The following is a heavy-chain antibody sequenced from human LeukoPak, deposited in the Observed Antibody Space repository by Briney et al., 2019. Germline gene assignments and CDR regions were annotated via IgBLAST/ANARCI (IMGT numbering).Heavy chain of an antibody. CDR1: GYSFTSYW. J-gene: IGHJ6*02. V-gene: IGHV1-18*04. CDR2: ISAYNGNT. CDR3: ARFSGGSLYYYYGMDV. Sequence: GESLKISCKGSGYSFTSYWIGWVRQAPGQGLEWMGWISAYNGNTNYAQKLQGRVTMTTDTSTSTAYMELRSLRSDDTAVYYCARFSGGSLYYYYGMDVWGQGTTVTVSS. D-gene: IGHD2-15*01.